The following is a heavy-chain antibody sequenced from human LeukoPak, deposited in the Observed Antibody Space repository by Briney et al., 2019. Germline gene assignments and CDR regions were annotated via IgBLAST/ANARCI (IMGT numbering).Heavy chain of an antibody. D-gene: IGHD2-2*01. CDR3: AILGYCSSTSCYPDGY. Sequence: ASVKVSCKASGYTFTSYDINWVRQATGQGLEWMGWMNPNSGNTGYAQKFQGRVTITRNTSISTAYMELSSLRSEDTAVYYCAILGYCSSTSCYPDGYWGQGTLVTVSS. V-gene: IGHV1-8*01. CDR1: GYTFTSYD. CDR2: MNPNSGNT. J-gene: IGHJ4*02.